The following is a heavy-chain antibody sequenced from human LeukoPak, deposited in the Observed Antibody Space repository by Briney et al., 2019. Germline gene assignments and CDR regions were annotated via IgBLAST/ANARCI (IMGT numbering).Heavy chain of an antibody. Sequence: SGGSLRLSCAASGFTFDDYGMSWVRQVPGKGLEWVSGINWNGGSTGYADSVKGRFTISRDNAKNSLYLQMNSLRADDTALYYCARDRGYDFSCLDYWGQGTLVTVSS. CDR3: ARDRGYDFSCLDY. V-gene: IGHV3-20*04. J-gene: IGHJ4*02. CDR1: GFTFDDYG. CDR2: INWNGGST. D-gene: IGHD5-12*01.